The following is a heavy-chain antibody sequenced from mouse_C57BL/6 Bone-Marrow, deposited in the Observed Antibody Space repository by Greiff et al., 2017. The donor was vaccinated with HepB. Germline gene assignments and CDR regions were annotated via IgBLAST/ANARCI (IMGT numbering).Heavy chain of an antibody. D-gene: IGHD1-1*01. CDR2: IDPANGNT. Sequence: EVQRVESVAELVRPGASVKLSCTASGFNIKNTYMHWVKQRPEQGLEWIGRIDPANGNTKYAPKFQGKATITADTSSNTAYLQLSSLTSEDTAIYYCARDYGSSFYWYFDVWGTGTTVTVSS. CDR1: GFNIKNTY. CDR3: ARDYGSSFYWYFDV. V-gene: IGHV14-3*01. J-gene: IGHJ1*03.